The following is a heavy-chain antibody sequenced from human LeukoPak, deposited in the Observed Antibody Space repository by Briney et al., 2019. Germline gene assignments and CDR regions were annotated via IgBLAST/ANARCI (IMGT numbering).Heavy chain of an antibody. V-gene: IGHV3-30*18. CDR3: AKDRRTSCLDY. D-gene: IGHD2-2*01. J-gene: IGHJ4*02. CDR1: GFTFSSYG. Sequence: GGSLRLFCAASGFTFSSYGMHWVRQAPGEGREWVAVISYDGSNKSYTDSVKGRFTISRDNSKNTLYLQMNSLRAEVTAVYYCAKDRRTSCLDYWGQGTLVTVSS. CDR2: ISYDGSNK.